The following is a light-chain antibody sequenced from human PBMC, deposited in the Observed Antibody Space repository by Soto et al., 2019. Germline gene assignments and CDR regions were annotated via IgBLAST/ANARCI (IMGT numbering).Light chain of an antibody. CDR3: QQSYSPPHT. Sequence: PGGRATLSCRASQSASRRLAWYQHRPGQSPRLLISGASMRASGVPVRFSGSGSGTDFTLTISRLEPEDFAVYYCQQSYSPPHTFGQGTKLEIK. CDR2: GAS. J-gene: IGKJ2*01. CDR1: QSASRR. V-gene: IGKV3-11*01.